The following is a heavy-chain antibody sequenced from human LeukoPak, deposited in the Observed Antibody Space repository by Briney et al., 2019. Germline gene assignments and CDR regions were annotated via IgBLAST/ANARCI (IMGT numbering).Heavy chain of an antibody. CDR1: GFTFGDYA. D-gene: IGHD2-2*01. CDR2: IYSGGST. J-gene: IGHJ3*02. CDR3: ARTSPWCSSTSCFQAFDI. V-gene: IGHV3-53*01. Sequence: GGSLRLSCTVSGFTFGDYAINWVRQAPGKGLEWVSVIYSGGSTYYADSVKGRFTISRDNSKNTLYLQMNSLRAEDTAVYYCARTSPWCSSTSCFQAFDIWGQGTMVTVSS.